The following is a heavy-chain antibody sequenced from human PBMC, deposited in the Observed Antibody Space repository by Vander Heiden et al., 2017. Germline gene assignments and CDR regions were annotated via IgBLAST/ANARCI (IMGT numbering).Heavy chain of an antibody. CDR2: MNPNSGNT. CDR3: AREQKYYYDSSGYYFDY. Sequence: QVQLVQSGAEVKKPGASVKVSCKASGYTFTSYDINGVRQATGQGLEWMGCMNPNSGNTGYAQKFQGRVTMTRNTSISTAYMELSSLRSEDTAVYYCAREQKYYYDSSGYYFDYWGQGTLVTVSS. J-gene: IGHJ4*02. CDR1: GYTFTSYD. D-gene: IGHD3-22*01. V-gene: IGHV1-8*01.